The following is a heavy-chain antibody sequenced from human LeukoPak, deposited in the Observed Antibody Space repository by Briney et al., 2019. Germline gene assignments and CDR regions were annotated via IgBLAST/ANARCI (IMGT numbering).Heavy chain of an antibody. CDR2: ISGTGGRT. CDR1: GFTFSSYA. J-gene: IGHJ5*02. Sequence: LPGGSLRLSCAASGFTFSSYAMSWVRQAPGKGLEWVSAISGTGGRTYYADSVKGRFTISRDNSKNTLYLQMNSLRAEDTAVYYCAKGPASSGWFDPWGQGTLVAVSS. V-gene: IGHV3-23*01. D-gene: IGHD6-19*01. CDR3: AKGPASSGWFDP.